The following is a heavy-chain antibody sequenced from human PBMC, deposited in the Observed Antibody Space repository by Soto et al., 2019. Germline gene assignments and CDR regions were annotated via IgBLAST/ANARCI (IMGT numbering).Heavy chain of an antibody. CDR2: ISPGAGST. V-gene: IGHV3-23*01. D-gene: IGHD4-17*01. J-gene: IGHJ4*02. CDR1: GFTFSSYA. CDR3: SKEFDYGDHSIDF. Sequence: PGESLRLSCAASGFTFSSYAMSWVRQPPGKGLEWVSAISPGAGSTYYADSVKGRFAISRDNSKNTLYLQMNSLRAEDTAVYFFSKEFDYGDHSIDFRGQGTLDIVSS.